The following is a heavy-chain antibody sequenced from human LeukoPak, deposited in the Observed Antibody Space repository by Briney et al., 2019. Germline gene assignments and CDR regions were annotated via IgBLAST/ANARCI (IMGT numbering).Heavy chain of an antibody. Sequence: SETLSLTCTVSGGSISSTAYYWDWIRQPPGKGLEWIGSIYYSETTYYNSSLKSRVTISLNTSKNQFSLRLTSVTAADTAVYYCAKQVSDYYYYYIDVWGKGATVTVSS. V-gene: IGHV4-39*01. CDR2: IYYSETT. D-gene: IGHD5/OR15-5a*01. CDR3: AKQVSDYYYYYIDV. J-gene: IGHJ6*03. CDR1: GGSISSTAYY.